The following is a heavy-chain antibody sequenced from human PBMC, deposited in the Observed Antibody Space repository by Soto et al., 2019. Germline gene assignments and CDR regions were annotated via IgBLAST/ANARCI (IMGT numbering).Heavy chain of an antibody. J-gene: IGHJ6*02. D-gene: IGHD6-19*01. CDR1: GFTFSSYS. CDR2: ISSSSSYI. CDR3: ARSNSSGWYYYGMDV. V-gene: IGHV3-21*01. Sequence: WSLRLSCAASGFTFSSYSMNWVRQAPGKGLEWVSSISSSSSYIYYADSVKGRFTISRDNAKNSLYLQMNSLRAEDTAVYYCARSNSSGWYYYGMDVWGQGTTVTVSS.